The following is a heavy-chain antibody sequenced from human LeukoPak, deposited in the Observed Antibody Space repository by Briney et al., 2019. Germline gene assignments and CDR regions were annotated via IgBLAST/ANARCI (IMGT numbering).Heavy chain of an antibody. D-gene: IGHD3-16*02. V-gene: IGHV3-23*01. CDR1: GFTFSSYG. J-gene: IGHJ4*02. CDR2: ISGSGGST. CDR3: AKSGPFHDYVWGSYPLPESDY. Sequence: QSGGSLRLSCAASGFTFSSYGMHWVRQAPGKGLEWVSAISGSGGSTYYADSVKGRFTISRDNSKNTLYLQMNSLRAEDTAVYYCAKSGPFHDYVWGSYPLPESDYWGQGTLVTVSS.